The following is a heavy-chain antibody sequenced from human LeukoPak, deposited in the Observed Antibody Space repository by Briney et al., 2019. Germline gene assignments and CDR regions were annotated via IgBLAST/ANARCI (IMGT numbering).Heavy chain of an antibody. CDR2: LNPIAGDT. D-gene: IGHD3-10*01. CDR3: VRDGEGVAIGVNFWFDP. CDR1: GYTFTSYG. Sequence: ASVTVSCKASGYTFTSYGISWVRQAPGHGLEWLGWLNPIAGDTGYARQFQGRITMTRDTSTSTLYMELTSLRSEDTAVYYCVRDGEGVAIGVNFWFDPWGQGTLVTVSS. V-gene: IGHV1-8*02. J-gene: IGHJ5*02.